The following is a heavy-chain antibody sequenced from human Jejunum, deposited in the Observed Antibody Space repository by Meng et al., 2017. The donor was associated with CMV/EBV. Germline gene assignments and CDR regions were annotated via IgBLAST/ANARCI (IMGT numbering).Heavy chain of an antibody. CDR3: ARKYLSGSGIDY. CDR2: INSNTGNP. V-gene: IGHV7-4-1*02. J-gene: IGHJ4*02. Sequence: SCKASGYTFTNSALNWVRQAPGQGLKWVGVINSNTGNPMYAPGFTGRFVFSLDTSVNTAYLQINSLRAEDTAVYFCARKYLSGSGIDYWGQGTLVTVSS. CDR1: GYTFTNSA. D-gene: IGHD3-10*01.